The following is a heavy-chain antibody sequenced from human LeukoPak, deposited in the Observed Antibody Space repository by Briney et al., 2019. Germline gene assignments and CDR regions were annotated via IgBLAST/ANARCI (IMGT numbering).Heavy chain of an antibody. J-gene: IGHJ4*02. CDR2: VSGSGIST. Sequence: TGGSLRLSCAASGFTFSSYAMSWVRQAPGKGPEWVSAVSGSGISTYYADSVKGRFTISRDNSKNTLHLQMNSLRVEDTAVYYCAAIYCSSSSCYAFDYWGQGTLVTVPS. V-gene: IGHV3-23*01. D-gene: IGHD2-2*01. CDR1: GFTFSSYA. CDR3: AAIYCSSSSCYAFDY.